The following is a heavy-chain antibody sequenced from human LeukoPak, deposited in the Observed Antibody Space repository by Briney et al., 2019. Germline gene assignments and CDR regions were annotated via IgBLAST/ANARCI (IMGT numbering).Heavy chain of an antibody. CDR1: GFTFGDYA. D-gene: IGHD3-10*01. V-gene: IGHV3-9*01. J-gene: IGHJ3*02. Sequence: GGSLRLSCAASGFTFGDYAMHWVRQAPGKGLEWVSGISWNSGSIGYADSVKGRFTISRDNAKNSLYLQMNSLRAEDTALYYCAKDHLGIWFGSKWGAFDIWGQGTMVTVSS. CDR2: ISWNSGSI. CDR3: AKDHLGIWFGSKWGAFDI.